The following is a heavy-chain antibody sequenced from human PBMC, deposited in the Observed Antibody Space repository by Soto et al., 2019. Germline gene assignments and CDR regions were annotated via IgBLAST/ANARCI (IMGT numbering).Heavy chain of an antibody. CDR1: GYTFTTHH. D-gene: IGHD3-9*01. CDR3: ADTGRLGYNIWDYFAS. J-gene: IGHJ4*02. V-gene: IGHV1-46*01. CDR2: FNPSDGSA. Sequence: QVQLVQSGAEVRKPGASVKVSCKASGYTFTTHHMHWVRQAPGQGPEWMGIFNPSDGSANYAQKFQGRATMTRDTSTSTVYMELGSLRSEDTAVYYRADTGRLGYNIWDYFASWGQGTLVTVSS.